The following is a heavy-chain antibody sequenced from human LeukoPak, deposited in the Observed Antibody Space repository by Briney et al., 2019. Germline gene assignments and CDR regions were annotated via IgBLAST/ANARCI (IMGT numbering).Heavy chain of an antibody. V-gene: IGHV4-4*07. Sequence: PSETLSLTCTVSGGSISSYYWSWIRQPAGKGLEWIGRIYTSGSTNYNPSLKSRVTMSVDTSKNQFSLKLSSVTAADTAVYYCAREGSGYSRYYFDYWGQGTLVTVSS. J-gene: IGHJ4*02. CDR2: IYTSGST. CDR3: AREGSGYSRYYFDY. CDR1: GGSISSYY. D-gene: IGHD6-13*01.